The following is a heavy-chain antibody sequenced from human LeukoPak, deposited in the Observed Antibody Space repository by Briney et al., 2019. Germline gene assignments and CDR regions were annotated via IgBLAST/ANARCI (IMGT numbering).Heavy chain of an antibody. D-gene: IGHD3-10*01. CDR1: GFTVRSNY. CDR2: IKQDGSEK. CDR3: ARWIATMVWAFDI. V-gene: IGHV3-7*03. J-gene: IGHJ3*02. Sequence: GGSLRLSCAAPGFTVRSNYMSWVRQAPGKGLEWVANIKQDGSEKYYVDSVKGRFTISRDNAKNSLYLQMNSLRAEDTAVYYCARWIATMVWAFDIWGQGTMVTVSS.